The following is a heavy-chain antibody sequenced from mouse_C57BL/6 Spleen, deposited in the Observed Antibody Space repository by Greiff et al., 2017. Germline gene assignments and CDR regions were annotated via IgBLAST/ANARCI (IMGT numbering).Heavy chain of an antibody. V-gene: IGHV1-15*01. CDR3: TNDYLFAY. CDR2: IDPETGGT. CDR1: GYTFTDYE. D-gene: IGHD2-4*01. Sequence: VQLQQSGAELVRPGASVTLSCTASGYTFTDYEMHWVKQTPVHGLEWIGAIDPETGGTAYNQKFKGQAILTADKSSSTAYMELRSLTSEDSAVYYCTNDYLFAYWGQGTLVTVSA. J-gene: IGHJ3*01.